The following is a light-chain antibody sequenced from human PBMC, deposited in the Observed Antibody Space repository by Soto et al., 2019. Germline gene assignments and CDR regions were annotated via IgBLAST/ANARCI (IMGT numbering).Light chain of an antibody. CDR1: QSVTSTY. CDR3: QRFSGSVT. CDR2: GAF. Sequence: EIVLTQSPGTLSLSPGERATLSCRASQSVTSTYLAWYQQKPGQAPRLLIYGAFQRQSGVPARFSGGGSGTDFTLTISSLEPEDFAVYYCQRFSGSVTFGGGTRVDI. J-gene: IGKJ4*01. V-gene: IGKV3-20*01.